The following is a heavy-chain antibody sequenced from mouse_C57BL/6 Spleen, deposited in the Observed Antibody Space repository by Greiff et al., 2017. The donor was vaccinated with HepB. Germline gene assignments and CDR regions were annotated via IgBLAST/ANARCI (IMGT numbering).Heavy chain of an antibody. CDR2: IHPNSGST. J-gene: IGHJ3*01. CDR3: SRGDWDVAY. V-gene: IGHV1-64*01. CDR1: GYTFTSYW. Sequence: QVQLQQPGAELVKPGASVKLSCKASGYTFTSYWMHWVKQRPGQGLEWIGMIHPNSGSTNYNEKFKSKATLTVDKSSSTAYMQLSSLTSEDSAVYYCSRGDWDVAYWGQGTLVTVSA. D-gene: IGHD4-1*01.